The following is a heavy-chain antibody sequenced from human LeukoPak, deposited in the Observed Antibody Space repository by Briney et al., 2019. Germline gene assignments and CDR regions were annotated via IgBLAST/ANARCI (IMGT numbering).Heavy chain of an antibody. V-gene: IGHV4-30-2*01. CDR1: GGSISSGGYS. CDR2: IYHSGST. J-gene: IGHJ4*02. Sequence: SETLSLTCAVSGGSISSGGYSWSWIRQPPGKGLEWIGYIYHSGSTYYNPSLKSRVTISVDRSKNQFSLKPSSVTAADTAVYYCARVVVQLWSQFDYWGQGTLVTVSS. CDR3: ARVVVQLWSQFDY. D-gene: IGHD5-18*01.